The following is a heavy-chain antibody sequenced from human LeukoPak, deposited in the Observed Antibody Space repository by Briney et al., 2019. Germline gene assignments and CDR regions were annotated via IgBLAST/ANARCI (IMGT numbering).Heavy chain of an antibody. CDR1: GGSFSGYY. D-gene: IGHD3-22*01. V-gene: IGHV4-34*01. CDR3: ARGPNPDYYDSSGYPGDFDY. CDR2: INHSGST. J-gene: IGHJ4*02. Sequence: SETLSPTCAVYGGSFSGYYWSWIRQPPGKGLEWIGEINHSGSTNYNPSLKSRVTISVDTSKNQFSLKLSSVTAADTAVYYCARGPNPDYYDSSGYPGDFDYWGQGTLVTVSS.